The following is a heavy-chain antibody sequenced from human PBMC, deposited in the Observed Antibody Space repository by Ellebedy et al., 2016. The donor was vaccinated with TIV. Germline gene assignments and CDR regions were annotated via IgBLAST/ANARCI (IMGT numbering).Heavy chain of an antibody. CDR2: ISTTSTST. CDR3: AKGGVPRNY. J-gene: IGHJ4*02. D-gene: IGHD3-10*01. Sequence: GESLKISXAATGLRFSTYDMSWVRQAPGRGLEWVSHISTTSTSTYYADSVKGRFTISRDNAKNSLYLQLNSLRTEDTAVYYCAKGGVPRNYWGQGTLVTVSS. CDR1: GLRFSTYD. V-gene: IGHV3-48*04.